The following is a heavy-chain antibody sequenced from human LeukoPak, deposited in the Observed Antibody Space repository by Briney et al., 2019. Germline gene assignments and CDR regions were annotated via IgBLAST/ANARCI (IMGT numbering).Heavy chain of an antibody. CDR2: ISFDGVNT. CDR3: VVVTAIPDYFDY. V-gene: IGHV3-30*04. D-gene: IGHD2-21*02. Sequence: GGSLRLSCAASGFTFCTYTIHWVRQAPGKGLEWVAVISFDGVNTFYADSVKGRFTISRDNSKNTLYLRMNSLRAEDTAVYYSVVVTAIPDYFDYWGQGTLVTVSS. CDR1: GFTFCTYT. J-gene: IGHJ4*02.